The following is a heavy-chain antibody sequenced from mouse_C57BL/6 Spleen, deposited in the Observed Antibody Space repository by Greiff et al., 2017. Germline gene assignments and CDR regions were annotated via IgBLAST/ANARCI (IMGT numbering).Heavy chain of an antibody. V-gene: IGHV1-9*01. Sequence: VKLMESGAELMKPGASVKLSCKATGYTFTGYWIEWVKQRPGHGLEWIGEILPGSGSTNYNEKFKGKATFTADTSSNPAYMQLSSLTTEDSAIXYCARETVPFAYWGQGTLVTVAA. CDR1: GYTFTGYW. CDR2: ILPGSGST. J-gene: IGHJ3*01. D-gene: IGHD1-1*01. CDR3: ARETVPFAY.